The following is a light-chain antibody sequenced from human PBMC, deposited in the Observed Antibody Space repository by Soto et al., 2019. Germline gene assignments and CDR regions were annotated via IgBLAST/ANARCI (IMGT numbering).Light chain of an antibody. CDR3: QQYEGNTT. Sequence: DIPLTQSPSTLSASIGDRVVITCRASQTIDSWLAWYQQRPGVAPRLLIYDASTLESGVPSRLRGSGSETAFTLSISSLKPDDFATYHCQQYEGNTTFG. CDR2: DAS. J-gene: IGKJ1*01. V-gene: IGKV1-5*01. CDR1: QTIDSW.